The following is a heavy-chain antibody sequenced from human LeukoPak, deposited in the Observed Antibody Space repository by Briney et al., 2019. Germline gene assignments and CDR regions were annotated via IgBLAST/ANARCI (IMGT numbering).Heavy chain of an antibody. CDR3: AKDPVSAAGGY. D-gene: IGHD6-13*01. J-gene: IGHJ4*02. CDR1: GFIFSTYG. Sequence: GESLRLSCAASGFIFSTYGMHWVRQAPGKGLEWVANIKQDGSEKYYVDSVKGRFTISRDNAKNSLYLQMNSLRAEDTAVYYCAKDPVSAAGGYWGQGTLVTVSS. V-gene: IGHV3-7*01. CDR2: IKQDGSEK.